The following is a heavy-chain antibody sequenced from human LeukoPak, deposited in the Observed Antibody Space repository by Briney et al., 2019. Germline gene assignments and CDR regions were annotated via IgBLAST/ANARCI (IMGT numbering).Heavy chain of an antibody. CDR1: GFTFSSYS. J-gene: IGHJ6*03. V-gene: IGHV3-48*01. D-gene: IGHD4-23*01. CDR3: ARWHWVYYMDV. Sequence: GGSLRLSCAASGFTFSSYSMNWVRQAPGKGLEWVSYISSSSSTIYYADSVKGRFTISRDNSKNTLYLQMNSLRAEDTAVYYCARWHWVYYMDVWGKGTTVTISS. CDR2: ISSSSSTI.